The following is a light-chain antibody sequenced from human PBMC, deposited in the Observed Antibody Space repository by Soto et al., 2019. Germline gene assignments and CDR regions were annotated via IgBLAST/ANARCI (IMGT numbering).Light chain of an antibody. CDR3: QQYNNWRGA. V-gene: IGKV3D-15*01. J-gene: IGKJ1*01. CDR1: QSVSSN. Sequence: EIVMTQSPATLSVSPGERATLSCRASQSVSSNLAWYQQKPGQAPRLLIYGASTRATGIPARFSGGGSGTEFTLTISSLQSEDFAIYYCQQYNNWRGAFGQGTKXXIK. CDR2: GAS.